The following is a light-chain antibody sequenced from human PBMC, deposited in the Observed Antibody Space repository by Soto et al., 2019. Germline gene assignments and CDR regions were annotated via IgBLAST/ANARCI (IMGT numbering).Light chain of an antibody. CDR2: DAS. Sequence: DIQLTQSPSSLSASVGDRVTITCQASQDISNNLHWYQVKPGKAPKLLIYDASNLETGVPSRFSVSGSGTDFTFTINSLEPEDVATYDCQQYDDLPRTFGQGTKLQVK. V-gene: IGKV1-33*01. CDR3: QQYDDLPRT. CDR1: QDISNN. J-gene: IGKJ2*01.